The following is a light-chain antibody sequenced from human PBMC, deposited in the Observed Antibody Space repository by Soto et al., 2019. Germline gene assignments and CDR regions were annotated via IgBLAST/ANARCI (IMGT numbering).Light chain of an antibody. Sequence: EVVLTQSPATLSLSPGQRATLSCRASQSVSSNYLAWYQQKPGQAPRVLIYGTSSRATGIPDRFSGSGSGTDFTLTISRLEPEDFAVYYCQQYTTSSWTFGQGTKVDIK. CDR1: QSVSSNY. V-gene: IGKV3-20*01. J-gene: IGKJ1*01. CDR2: GTS. CDR3: QQYTTSSWT.